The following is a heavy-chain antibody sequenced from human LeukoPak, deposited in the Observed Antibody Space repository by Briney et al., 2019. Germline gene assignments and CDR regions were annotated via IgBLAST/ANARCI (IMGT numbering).Heavy chain of an antibody. D-gene: IGHD4-23*01. J-gene: IGHJ4*02. CDR3: ARGSGELDYGGSTGDFDY. Sequence: GGSLRLSCAASGFTFSSYEMNWARQAPGKGLEWVSYISSSGSTIYYADSVKGRFTISRDNAKNSLYLQMNSLRAEDTAVYYCARGSGELDYGGSTGDFDYWGQGTLVTVSS. CDR1: GFTFSSYE. CDR2: ISSSGSTI. V-gene: IGHV3-48*03.